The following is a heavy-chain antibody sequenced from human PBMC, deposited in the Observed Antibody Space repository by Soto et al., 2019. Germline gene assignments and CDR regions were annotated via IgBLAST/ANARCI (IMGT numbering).Heavy chain of an antibody. J-gene: IGHJ4*02. CDR1: GFTFSSYA. CDR2: ISAGGGST. D-gene: IGHD3-22*01. Sequence: GSLRLSCAASGFTFSSYAVSWVRQAPGKGLEWVSTISAGGGSTYSADSVKGRFTISRDNSKNTLYLQMNSLRAEDTAVYYCAKDLRPYYYDSSGYSFFDYWGQGTLVTVSS. V-gene: IGHV3-23*01. CDR3: AKDLRPYYYDSSGYSFFDY.